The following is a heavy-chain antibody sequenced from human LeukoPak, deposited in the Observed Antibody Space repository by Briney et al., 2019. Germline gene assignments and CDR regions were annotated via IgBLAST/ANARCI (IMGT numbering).Heavy chain of an antibody. J-gene: IGHJ6*03. D-gene: IGHD1-1*01. CDR3: ASERLGYYYMDV. CDR2: IIPILGIA. CDR1: GGTFSSYT. V-gene: IGHV1-69*02. Sequence: SSVKVSCKASGGTFSSYTISWVRQAPGQGLGWMGRIIPILGIANYAQKFQGRVTITADKSTSTAYMELSSLRSEDTAVYYCASERLGYYYMDVWGKGTTVTVSS.